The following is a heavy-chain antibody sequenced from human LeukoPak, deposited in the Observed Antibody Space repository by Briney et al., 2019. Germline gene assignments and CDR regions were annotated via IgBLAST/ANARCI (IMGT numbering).Heavy chain of an antibody. J-gene: IGHJ1*01. V-gene: IGHV3-7*01. CDR2: VKKDASEK. CDR1: GFTFSNNW. Sequence: GGSLRLSCAASGFTFSNNWMTWVRQAPGKGLEWVASVKKDASEKYYVDSVKGRFTISRDNAKNSLYLQMNSLRAEDTAVYYCARDILTGSQSRFQHWGQGTLVTVSS. D-gene: IGHD3-9*01. CDR3: ARDILTGSQSRFQH.